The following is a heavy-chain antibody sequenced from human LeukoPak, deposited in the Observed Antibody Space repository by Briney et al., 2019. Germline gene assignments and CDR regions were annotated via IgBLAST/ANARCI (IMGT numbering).Heavy chain of an antibody. CDR2: INHRGST. Sequence: SETLSLTCAVYGGSFSGYFWSWIRQSPGKGLEWIGEINHRGSTNYNSSLKSRVTISVDTSKNQFSLKLSSVTAADTAVYYCARDKGGLCGGDCHPYYYYGMDVWGQGTTVTVSS. D-gene: IGHD2-21*02. CDR1: GGSFSGYF. CDR3: ARDKGGLCGGDCHPYYYYGMDV. V-gene: IGHV4-34*01. J-gene: IGHJ6*02.